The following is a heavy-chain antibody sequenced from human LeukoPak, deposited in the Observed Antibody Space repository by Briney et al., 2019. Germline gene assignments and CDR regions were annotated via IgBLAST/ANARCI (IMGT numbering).Heavy chain of an antibody. CDR1: GFTFSDYY. CDR2: IKQDGSEK. J-gene: IGHJ3*02. Sequence: GGSLRLSCAASGFTFSDYYMNWIRQAPGKGLEWVANIKQDGSEKYYVDSVKGRFTISRDNAKNSLYLQMNSLRAEDTAVYYCARATTAAFDIWGQGTMVTVSS. D-gene: IGHD4-17*01. CDR3: ARATTAAFDI. V-gene: IGHV3-7*04.